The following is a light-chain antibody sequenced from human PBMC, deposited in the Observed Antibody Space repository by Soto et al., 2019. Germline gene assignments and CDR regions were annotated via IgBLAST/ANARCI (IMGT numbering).Light chain of an antibody. J-gene: IGKJ2*01. Sequence: DTQITPSPSTLSASVGDTVTITCRARQNINNCLAWYQQKPEKVTQLLIYGASTLDDGVPSRFRGSRSGTEFTLTINSLQPDDFATYYCQRYDGYFGQGTKLELK. V-gene: IGKV1-5*01. CDR1: QNINNC. CDR3: QRYDGY. CDR2: GAS.